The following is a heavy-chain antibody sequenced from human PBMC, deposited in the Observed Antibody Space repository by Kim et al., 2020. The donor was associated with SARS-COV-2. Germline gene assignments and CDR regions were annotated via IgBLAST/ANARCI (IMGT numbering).Heavy chain of an antibody. CDR3: VRALRRTGGERP. D-gene: IGHD2-21*01. J-gene: IGHJ5*02. CDR2: INSNTGKP. CDR1: GYTFSTYD. Sequence: ASVKVSCKAFGYTFSTYDINWVRQAPGQGLEWMGWINSNTGKPTYVQGFAGRFVFSLDTSVSTAYLQINSLKPEDTAVYYCVRALRRTGGERPWGQGTLV. V-gene: IGHV7-4-1*02.